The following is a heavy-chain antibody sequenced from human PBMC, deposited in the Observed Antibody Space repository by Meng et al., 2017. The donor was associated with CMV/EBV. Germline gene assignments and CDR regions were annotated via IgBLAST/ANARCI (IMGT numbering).Heavy chain of an antibody. J-gene: IGHJ3*02. CDR1: GFTFSSYW. D-gene: IGHD2-2*01. Sequence: GGSLRLSCAASGFTFSSYWMSWVRQAPGQGLEWVANIKQDGSEKYYVDSVKGRFTISRDNAKNSLYLQMNSLRAEDTAVYYCARNLIYCSSTSCYEGGAFDIWGQGTMVTVSS. CDR3: ARNLIYCSSTSCYEGGAFDI. CDR2: IKQDGSEK. V-gene: IGHV3-7*01.